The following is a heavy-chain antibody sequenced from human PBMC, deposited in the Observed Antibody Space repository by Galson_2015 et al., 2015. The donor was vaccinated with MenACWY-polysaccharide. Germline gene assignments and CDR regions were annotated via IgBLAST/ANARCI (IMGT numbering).Heavy chain of an antibody. J-gene: IGHJ5*02. CDR1: GGSISSSSYY. CDR2: IYYSGST. D-gene: IGHD3-22*01. Sequence: ETLSLTCTVSGGSISSSSYYWGWIRQPPGKGLEWIGSIYYSGSTYYNPSLKSRVTISVDTSKNQFSLKLSSVTAADTAVYYCWGGGGYYNVGWFDPWGQGTLVTVSS. CDR3: WGGGGYYNVGWFDP. V-gene: IGHV4-39*01.